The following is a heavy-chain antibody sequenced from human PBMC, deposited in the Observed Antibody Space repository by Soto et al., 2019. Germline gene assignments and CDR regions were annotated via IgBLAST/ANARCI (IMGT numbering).Heavy chain of an antibody. D-gene: IGHD5-18*01. V-gene: IGHV4-4*07. CDR3: ARDRGYRSGSFGS. J-gene: IGHJ5*02. Sequence: SETLSLTXIVSGGSISGYYWSWIRQPAGKELEWIGRTYSDGTTNYNPSLKGRGTMSVDTSKKQISLKLTSVTAADTAMYYCARDRGYRSGSFGSWGQGVLVTVSS. CDR1: GGSISGYY. CDR2: TYSDGTT.